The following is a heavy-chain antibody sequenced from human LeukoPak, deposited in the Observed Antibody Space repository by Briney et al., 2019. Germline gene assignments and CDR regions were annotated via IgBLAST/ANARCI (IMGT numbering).Heavy chain of an antibody. J-gene: IGHJ5*02. D-gene: IGHD3-22*01. Sequence: SETLSLTCTVSGVSISSGDYYWSWIRQPPGKGVEWIGYTYCSGSTYYNPSLKSRVTISVDTSKNQFSLKLSSVTAADTAVYYCARPYYYDSRIDPWGQGTRVTVSS. CDR2: TYCSGST. CDR3: ARPYYYDSRIDP. CDR1: GVSISSGDYY. V-gene: IGHV4-30-4*01.